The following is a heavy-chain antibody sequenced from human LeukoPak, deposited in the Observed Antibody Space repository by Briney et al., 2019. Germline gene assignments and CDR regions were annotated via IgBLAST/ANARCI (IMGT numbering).Heavy chain of an antibody. D-gene: IGHD3-10*01. J-gene: IGHJ4*02. CDR1: GFTFSTYA. CDR3: AKAGRASGSYYYFDY. Sequence: GGSLRLSCAASGFTFSTYAMSWIRQAPGKGLELVSAISGSGASTYYADSVKGRFTISRDNSKNTLYLQMNSLRGADTAVYYCAKAGRASGSYYYFDYWGQGTLVTVSS. V-gene: IGHV3-23*01. CDR2: ISGSGAST.